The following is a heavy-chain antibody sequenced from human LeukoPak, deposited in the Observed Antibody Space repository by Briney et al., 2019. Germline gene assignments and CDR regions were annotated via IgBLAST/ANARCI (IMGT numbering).Heavy chain of an antibody. CDR2: TYYRSKWYN. D-gene: IGHD3-16*01. CDR3: ARAPRGIFDS. V-gene: IGHV6-1*01. CDR1: GDTVSSNSAG. Sequence: SQTLSLTCAISGDTVSSNSAGWNWIRQAPSRGLEGLGRTYYRSKWYNDYAVSVKSRITINPDTSQNQFSLQLNSVTPEDTALYYCARAPRGIFDSSGQGTLVTASS. J-gene: IGHJ4*02.